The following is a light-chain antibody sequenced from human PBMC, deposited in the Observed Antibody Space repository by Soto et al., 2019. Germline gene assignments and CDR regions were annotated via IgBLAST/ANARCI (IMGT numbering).Light chain of an antibody. Sequence: SYELTQPPSVSLYPGQTASITCSGDKLGDKYACWYQQKPGQSPVLVIYQDSKRPSGIPERFSGSNSGNTATLTIGGTQAMDEADYYCQAWDSSTAVFGGGTKLTVL. CDR1: KLGDKY. J-gene: IGLJ2*01. CDR2: QDS. CDR3: QAWDSSTAV. V-gene: IGLV3-1*01.